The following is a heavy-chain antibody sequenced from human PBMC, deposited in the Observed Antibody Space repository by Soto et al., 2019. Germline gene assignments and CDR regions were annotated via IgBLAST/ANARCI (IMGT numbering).Heavy chain of an antibody. CDR3: AKGRYGDY. Sequence: QVNLVQSGAEVKKPGASVKVSCKGSGYGFTTYGITWVRQAPGQGLEWMAWISAHNGNTNYAQKGQGRVTVTRDTSTSTAYKELSSLRYVGPVVYYCAKGRYGDYWGQGALVTVSS. CDR1: GYGFTTYG. J-gene: IGHJ4*02. D-gene: IGHD1-1*01. V-gene: IGHV1-18*01. CDR2: ISAHNGNT.